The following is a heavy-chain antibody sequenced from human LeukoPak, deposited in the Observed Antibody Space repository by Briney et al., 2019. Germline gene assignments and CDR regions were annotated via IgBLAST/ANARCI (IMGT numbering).Heavy chain of an antibody. CDR3: ARGVGESHWFDP. CDR2: ISGSGGST. D-gene: IGHD2-15*01. Sequence: PGGSLRLSCAASGFTFSSYAMSWVRQAPGKGLEWVSAISGSGGSTYYADSVKGRFTISRDNAKNSLYLQMNSLRAEDTAVYYCARGVGESHWFDPWGQGTLVTVSS. CDR1: GFTFSSYA. J-gene: IGHJ5*02. V-gene: IGHV3-23*01.